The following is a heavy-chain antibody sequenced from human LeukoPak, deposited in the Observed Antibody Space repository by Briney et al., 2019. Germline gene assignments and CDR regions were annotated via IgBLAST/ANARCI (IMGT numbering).Heavy chain of an antibody. Sequence: ASVKVSCKASGYTFTSYAMHWVRQAPGQRLEWMGWINAGNGNTKYSQKFQGRVTITRDTSASTAYMELSSLRSEDTAVYYCARGGLAAAGTYYYYYYGMDVWGQGTTVTVSS. CDR1: GYTFTSYA. V-gene: IGHV1-3*01. CDR2: INAGNGNT. D-gene: IGHD6-13*01. CDR3: ARGGLAAAGTYYYYYYGMDV. J-gene: IGHJ6*02.